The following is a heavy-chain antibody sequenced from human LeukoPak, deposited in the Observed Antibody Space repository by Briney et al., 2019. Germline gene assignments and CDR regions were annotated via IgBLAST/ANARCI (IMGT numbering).Heavy chain of an antibody. J-gene: IGHJ3*02. CDR3: AKDWGSGEDAFDI. CDR2: ISGSGCRT. D-gene: IGHD6-19*01. Sequence: QSGGSLRLSCAASGFTFSNYGMSWVRQAPGKGLEWVSAISGSGCRTYYADSVKGRFTISRDNSKNTLYLQMNSLRAEDTAVYYCAKDWGSGEDAFDIWGQGTMVTVSS. V-gene: IGHV3-23*01. CDR1: GFTFSNYG.